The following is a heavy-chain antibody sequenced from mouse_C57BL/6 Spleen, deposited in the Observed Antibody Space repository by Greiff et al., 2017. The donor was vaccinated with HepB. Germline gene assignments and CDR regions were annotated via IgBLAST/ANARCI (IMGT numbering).Heavy chain of an antibody. CDR3: ARWGYDGGFAY. CDR1: GYTFTSYW. D-gene: IGHD2-2*01. J-gene: IGHJ3*01. V-gene: IGHV1-69*01. Sequence: QVQLQQPGAELVMPGASVKLSCKASGYTFTSYWMHWVKQRPGQGLEWIGEIDPSDSYTNYNQKFKGKSTLTVDKSSSTAYMQLSSPTSEDSAVYYCARWGYDGGFAYWGQGTLVTVSA. CDR2: IDPSDSYT.